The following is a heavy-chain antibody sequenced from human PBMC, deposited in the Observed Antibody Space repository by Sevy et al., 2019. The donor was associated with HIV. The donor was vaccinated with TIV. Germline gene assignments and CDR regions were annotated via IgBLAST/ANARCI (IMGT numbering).Heavy chain of an antibody. D-gene: IGHD6-19*01. CDR1: GFTFSSYA. J-gene: IGHJ4*02. Sequence: GGSLRLSCATSGFTFSSYAIHWVRQAPGKGLEWVASIFSGGINKYYADSVKGRFTISRDNSENTVYLQMNSLRVEDTAVYYCARESGSDWYLDYWGQGTLVTVSS. CDR2: IFSGGINK. CDR3: ARESGSDWYLDY. V-gene: IGHV3-33*01.